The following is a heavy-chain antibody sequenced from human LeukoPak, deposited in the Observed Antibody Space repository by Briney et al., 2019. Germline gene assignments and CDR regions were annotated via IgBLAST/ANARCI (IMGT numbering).Heavy chain of an antibody. CDR3: ASGFSVVGATTFDY. D-gene: IGHD1-26*01. Sequence: GGSLRLSCAASGFTVSSNYMSWVRQAPGKGLEWVSVIYSGGSTCYADSVKGRFTISRDNSKNTLYLQMNSLRAEDTAVYYCASGFSVVGATTFDYWGQGTLVTVSS. V-gene: IGHV3-53*01. CDR2: IYSGGST. J-gene: IGHJ4*02. CDR1: GFTVSSNY.